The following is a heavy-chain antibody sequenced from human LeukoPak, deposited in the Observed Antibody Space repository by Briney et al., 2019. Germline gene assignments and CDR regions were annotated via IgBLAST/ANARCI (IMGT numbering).Heavy chain of an antibody. CDR3: ARGRFYYYGMDV. Sequence: GGSLRLSCAASGFTFSSYDMHWVRQAPGKGLEWVSAIGTAGDTYYPGSVKGRFTISRENAKNSLYLQMNSLRAGDTAVYYCARGRFYYYGMDVWGQGTTVTVSS. CDR1: GFTFSSYD. V-gene: IGHV3-13*01. J-gene: IGHJ6*02. CDR2: IGTAGDT.